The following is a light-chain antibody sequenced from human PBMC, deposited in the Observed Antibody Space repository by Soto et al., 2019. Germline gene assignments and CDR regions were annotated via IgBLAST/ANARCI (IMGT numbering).Light chain of an antibody. Sequence: DIVMTQTPLSLSVTPGQPASISCKSSQSLLYSDGKTYLYWYLQKPGQPPHLLIYEVSYRFSGVPERFSGSGSRTDFTLKISRVEADDVGIYYCMQAIDIPWTFGQGTKVDIK. V-gene: IGKV2D-29*01. CDR2: EVS. CDR1: QSLLYSDGKTY. CDR3: MQAIDIPWT. J-gene: IGKJ1*01.